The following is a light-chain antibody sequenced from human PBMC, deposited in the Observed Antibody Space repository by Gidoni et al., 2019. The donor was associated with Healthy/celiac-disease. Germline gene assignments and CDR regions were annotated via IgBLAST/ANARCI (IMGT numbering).Light chain of an antibody. CDR3: QQYNSYST. CDR1: QSISSW. Sequence: DIQMTQSPSTLSASVGDRVTITCRASQSISSWLAWYQQKPGKAPKLLIYDASSLESGVPSRFSGSGSGTEFTLPISSLHPDDFATYSCQQYNSYSTFGQGTKLEIK. J-gene: IGKJ2*01. CDR2: DAS. V-gene: IGKV1-5*01.